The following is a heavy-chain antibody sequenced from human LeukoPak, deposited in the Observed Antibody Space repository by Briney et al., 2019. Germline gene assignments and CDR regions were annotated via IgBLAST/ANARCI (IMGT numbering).Heavy chain of an antibody. CDR2: INPSNGGT. J-gene: IGHJ4*02. D-gene: IGHD3-16*01. CDR3: ARVFDYSWGPSDC. CDR1: GYYFTTFY. Sequence: ASVKVSCKASGYYFTTFYINWLRQAPGQGLKGLGWINPSNGGTKYAQKFQGRVTMTRDTSINTAYMELGTLTSDDTAVYYCARVFDYSWGPSDCWGQGTAVNVSS. V-gene: IGHV1-2*02.